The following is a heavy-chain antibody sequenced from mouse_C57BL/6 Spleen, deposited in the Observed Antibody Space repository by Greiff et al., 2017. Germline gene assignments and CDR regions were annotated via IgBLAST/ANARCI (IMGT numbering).Heavy chain of an antibody. Sequence: VKLQQSGAELMKPGASVKLSCKATGYTFTGYWIEWVKQRPGHGLEWIGEILPGSGSTYYTEKFKSKATLTVYTSSSTAYMQLSSLTSEDSGVYYCARGGQLRSLFAYWGQGTLVTVSA. CDR3: ARGGQLRSLFAY. J-gene: IGHJ3*01. CDR1: GYTFTGYW. V-gene: IGHV1-9*01. CDR2: ILPGSGST. D-gene: IGHD3-2*02.